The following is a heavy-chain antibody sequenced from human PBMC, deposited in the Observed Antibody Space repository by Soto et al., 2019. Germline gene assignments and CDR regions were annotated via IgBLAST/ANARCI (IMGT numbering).Heavy chain of an antibody. CDR3: ARALGYSGYAGMDV. D-gene: IGHD5-12*01. CDR1: GYTFTIYG. V-gene: IGHV1-18*01. CDR2: ISPDNGNT. J-gene: IGHJ6*02. Sequence: ASVKVSCKASGYTFTIYGINWVRQAPGQGLEWMVWISPDNGNTNYAQKLQGRVTMTTDTSTSTAYMELGSLRSDDTAVYYCARALGYSGYAGMDVWGQGTTVTVSS.